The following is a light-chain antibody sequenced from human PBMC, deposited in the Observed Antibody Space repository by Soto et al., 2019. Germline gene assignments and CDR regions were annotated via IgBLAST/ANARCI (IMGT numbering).Light chain of an antibody. J-gene: IGKJ5*01. CDR2: DAS. V-gene: IGKV3-11*01. CDR3: QQRSNWPPT. CDR1: QSVSSY. Sequence: EIVLTQSPATLSLSPGERATLVCRASQSVSSYLAWYQQKTGQAPRLPIYDASNRATGIPARFSGSGSGTDFTLTISSLEPEDFAVYYCQQRSNWPPTFGQGTRLEIK.